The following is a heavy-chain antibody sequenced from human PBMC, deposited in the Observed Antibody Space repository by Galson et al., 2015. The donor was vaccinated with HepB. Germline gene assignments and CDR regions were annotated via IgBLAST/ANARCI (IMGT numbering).Heavy chain of an antibody. CDR1: GYTFNSYA. CDR2: INTNTGNP. CDR3: ARNISSSWYWFDT. D-gene: IGHD6-13*01. V-gene: IGHV7-4-1*02. J-gene: IGHJ5*02. Sequence: SVKVSCKASGYTFNSYAMNRVRQAPGQGLEWMGWINTNTGNPTYAQGFTGRFVFSLDTSVSTAYLQISSLKAEDTAVYYCARNISSSWYWFDTWGQVTLVTVSS.